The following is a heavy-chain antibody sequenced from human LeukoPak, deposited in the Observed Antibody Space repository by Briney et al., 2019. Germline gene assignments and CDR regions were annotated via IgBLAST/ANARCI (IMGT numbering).Heavy chain of an antibody. Sequence: SQTLSLTCTVSGGSISSGSYYWSWIRQPAGKGLEWIGRIYTSGSTNYNPSLKSRVTISVDTSKNQFSLKLSSVTAADTAVYYCARAVTGPDWYFDYWGQGTLVTVSS. V-gene: IGHV4-61*02. D-gene: IGHD4-17*01. CDR2: IYTSGST. J-gene: IGHJ4*02. CDR1: GGSISSGSYY. CDR3: ARAVTGPDWYFDY.